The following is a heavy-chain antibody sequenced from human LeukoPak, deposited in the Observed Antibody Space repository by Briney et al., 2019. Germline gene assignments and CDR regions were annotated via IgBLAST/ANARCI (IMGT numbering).Heavy chain of an antibody. CDR2: INPNSADT. D-gene: IGHD3-22*01. Sequence: ASVKVSCKASGYTFTGFYMHWLRQAPGQGLEWMGWINPNSADTGYAQKFLGRVTMTRDMSISTAYMELSRLRSDDTAVYYCARGSNYYDSSGLYWGQGTLVTVSS. J-gene: IGHJ4*02. CDR3: ARGSNYYDSSGLY. V-gene: IGHV1-2*02. CDR1: GYTFTGFY.